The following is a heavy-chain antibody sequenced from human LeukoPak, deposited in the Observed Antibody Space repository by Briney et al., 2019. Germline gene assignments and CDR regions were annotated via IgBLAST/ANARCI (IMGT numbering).Heavy chain of an antibody. CDR2: ISGSGGNT. J-gene: IGHJ3*01. CDR1: GFIFSNFA. CDR3: AKEDYCSGGSCYGLAFDF. D-gene: IGHD2-15*01. V-gene: IGHV3-23*01. Sequence: PGGSLRLSCAASGFIFSNFAMSWVRQAPGKGPEWVSTISGSGGNTYYTDSVKGRFTISRDNSKNTLYLQMNSLRAEDTAVYYCAKEDYCSGGSCYGLAFDFWGQGTMVTVSS.